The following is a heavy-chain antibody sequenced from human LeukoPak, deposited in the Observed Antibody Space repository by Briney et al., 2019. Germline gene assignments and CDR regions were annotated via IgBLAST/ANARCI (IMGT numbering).Heavy chain of an antibody. Sequence: SETLSLTCAAYGWTFSGYYWSWIRQPPGKGLEWIGEINHSGSTNYNPSLKSRVTISVHTSKNQFSLKLSSVTAADTAVYYCARVSWFPGTSYYYMDVWGKGTTATVSS. CDR3: ARVSWFPGTSYYYMDV. J-gene: IGHJ6*03. CDR2: INHSGST. CDR1: GWTFSGYY. V-gene: IGHV4-34*01. D-gene: IGHD1-1*01.